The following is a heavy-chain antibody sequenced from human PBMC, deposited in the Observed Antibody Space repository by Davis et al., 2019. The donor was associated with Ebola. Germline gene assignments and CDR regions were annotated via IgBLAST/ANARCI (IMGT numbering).Heavy chain of an antibody. CDR3: ARHDGGTYGDYYYGMDV. Sequence: GESLKISCAASGFTFSSYAMNWVRQAPGKGLEWVSSISSSSSYIYYADSVKGRFTISRDNAKNSLYLQMNSLRAEDTAVYYCARHDGGTYGDYYYGMDVWGQGTTVTVSS. CDR2: ISSSSSYI. D-gene: IGHD4-17*01. V-gene: IGHV3-21*01. CDR1: GFTFSSYA. J-gene: IGHJ6*02.